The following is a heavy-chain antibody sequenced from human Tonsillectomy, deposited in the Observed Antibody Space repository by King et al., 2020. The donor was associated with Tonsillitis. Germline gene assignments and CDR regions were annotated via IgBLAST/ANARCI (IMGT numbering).Heavy chain of an antibody. V-gene: IGHV3-30*19. CDR2: IASDGRDN. J-gene: IGHJ6*02. Sequence: QVQLVESGGGVVQVGKSLRLSCTASGFTFRNYGMYWVRQAPGKGLDWVAAIASDGRDNKYGDSVKGRFIVSRDNSNNILYLQMYSLRSDDTAMYYCAKDRVLRDFVAGVYGMDVWGRGTTGTVS. CDR1: GFTFRNYG. CDR3: AKDRVLRDFVAGVYGMDV. D-gene: IGHD3-9*01.